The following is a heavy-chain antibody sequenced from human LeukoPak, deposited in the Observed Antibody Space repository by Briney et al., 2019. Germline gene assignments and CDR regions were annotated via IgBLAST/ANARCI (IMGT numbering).Heavy chain of an antibody. Sequence: GRSLRLSCAASGFTFSSYGMHWVRQAPVKGLEWVAFIWYDGSNQDYADSVKGRFTISRDNSKNTLYLQMNSLRAEDTAVYYCARDFYGDFSKFDYWGQETLVTVSS. CDR3: ARDFYGDFSKFDY. J-gene: IGHJ4*02. D-gene: IGHD4-17*01. V-gene: IGHV3-33*01. CDR1: GFTFSSYG. CDR2: IWYDGSNQ.